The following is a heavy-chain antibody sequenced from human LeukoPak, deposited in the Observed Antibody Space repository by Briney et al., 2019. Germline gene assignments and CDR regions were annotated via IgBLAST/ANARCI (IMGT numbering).Heavy chain of an antibody. Sequence: GESLKISCKGSGYSFTSYWIGWVRQMPGKGLEWMGIIYPGDSDTRYSPSFQGQVTISADKSISTAYLQWSSLKASDTAMYYCARHVPTQYCSSTSCYGFQGPLDYAFDIWGQGTMVTVSS. J-gene: IGHJ3*02. CDR3: ARHVPTQYCSSTSCYGFQGPLDYAFDI. CDR1: GYSFTSYW. V-gene: IGHV5-51*01. CDR2: IYPGDSDT. D-gene: IGHD2-2*01.